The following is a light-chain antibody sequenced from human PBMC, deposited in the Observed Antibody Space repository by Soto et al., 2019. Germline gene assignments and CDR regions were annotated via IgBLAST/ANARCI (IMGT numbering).Light chain of an antibody. CDR2: AAS. CDR3: QQVNSYPLT. J-gene: IGKJ4*01. Sequence: PSSLSASVGDRVTITCRASQGIRNDLGWYQRKPGKAPKLLIYAASTLDTGVPSRFGGSGSGTDFILTISSLQPEDFATYYCQQVNSYPLTFGGGTKVDI. V-gene: IGKV1-6*01. CDR1: QGIRND.